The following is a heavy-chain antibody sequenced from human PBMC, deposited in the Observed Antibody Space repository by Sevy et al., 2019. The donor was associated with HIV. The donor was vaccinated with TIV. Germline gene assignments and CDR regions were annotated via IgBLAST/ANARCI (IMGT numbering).Heavy chain of an antibody. CDR1: GFTFNSYW. D-gene: IGHD5-12*01. CDR2: LNQDGSEK. J-gene: IGHJ6*02. V-gene: IGHV3-7*01. CDR3: AREGSPYDTYYYYYGMDV. Sequence: GGSLRLSCAASGFTFNSYWMSWVRQAPEKGLEWVANLNQDGSEKYYVDSVKGRFTISRDNSQNSLFLQMNTLRAEDTAVYYCAREGSPYDTYYYYYGMDVWGQGTTVTVSS.